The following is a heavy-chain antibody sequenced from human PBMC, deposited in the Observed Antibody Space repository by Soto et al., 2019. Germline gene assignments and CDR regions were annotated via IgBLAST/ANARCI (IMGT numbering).Heavy chain of an antibody. CDR2: ISRCGITR. CDR1: GFIFTDYY. J-gene: IGHJ6*02. Sequence: QVQLVESGGGLVKPGGSLRLSCAASGFIFTDYYMGWVRQVPGKGLEWLSYISRCGITRDYADSVKGRFTISRDNPEKTLYLQMHSLRAGDTSIYYCVRHTDYSNSMRRMAVWGQGTAVTVSS. D-gene: IGHD4-4*01. CDR3: VRHTDYSNSMRRMAV. V-gene: IGHV3-11*01.